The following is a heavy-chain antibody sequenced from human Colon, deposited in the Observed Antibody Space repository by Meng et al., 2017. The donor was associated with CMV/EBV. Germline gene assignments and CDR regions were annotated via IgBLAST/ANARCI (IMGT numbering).Heavy chain of an antibody. V-gene: IGHV3-30*02. J-gene: IGHJ4*02. CDR1: GFTFSDCY. CDR2: IDYDGTEE. Sequence: GESLKISCAASGFTFSDCYMSWIRQAPGKGLEWVAFIDYDGTEEYYSESVKGRFVLSRDNSKNTLYLEMKSLGGEDTAAYYCAARLGYYFDYWGQGAVVTVSS. CDR3: AARLGYYFDY. D-gene: IGHD2-15*01.